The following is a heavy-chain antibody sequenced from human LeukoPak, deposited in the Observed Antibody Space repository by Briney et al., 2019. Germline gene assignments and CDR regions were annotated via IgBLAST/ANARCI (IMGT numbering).Heavy chain of an antibody. J-gene: IGHJ6*04. CDR1: VFTFSSYG. V-gene: IGHV3-33*01. CDR3: ARVARVSGNYYYYGMDV. Sequence: PGGSLRLSCAASVFTFSSYGMHWVRQAPGKGLEWVAVIWYDGSNKYYADSVKGRFTISRDNSKNTLYLQMNSLRAEDTAVYYCARVARVSGNYYYYGMDVWGKGTTVTVSS. D-gene: IGHD6-13*01. CDR2: IWYDGSNK.